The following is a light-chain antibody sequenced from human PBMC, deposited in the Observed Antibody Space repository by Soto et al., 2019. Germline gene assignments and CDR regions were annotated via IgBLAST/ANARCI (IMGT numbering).Light chain of an antibody. CDR1: QSVSTN. CDR3: QQYNNWPRT. Sequence: EVVLTQSPATLSVSPGERATLFCLASQSVSTNLAWYQQRPGQAPSLLIYSASTRATGTPARFSGSGSGTEFTLTISSLQSEDFAVYYCQQYNNWPRTFGQGTKVDIK. V-gene: IGKV3-15*01. CDR2: SAS. J-gene: IGKJ1*01.